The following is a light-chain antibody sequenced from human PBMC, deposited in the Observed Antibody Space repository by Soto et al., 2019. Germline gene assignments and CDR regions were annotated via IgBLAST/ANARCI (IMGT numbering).Light chain of an antibody. J-gene: IGKJ2*01. V-gene: IGKV1-39*01. Sequence: DIQMTQSPSSLSASVGGRVTITCRASQSISTYLNWYQQTPGKAPALLISSASTLQSGVPSRFSGSGSGTDFTLTISSLQPEDFATYYCQQGNSIPFTFGQGTRLEIK. CDR3: QQGNSIPFT. CDR2: SAS. CDR1: QSISTY.